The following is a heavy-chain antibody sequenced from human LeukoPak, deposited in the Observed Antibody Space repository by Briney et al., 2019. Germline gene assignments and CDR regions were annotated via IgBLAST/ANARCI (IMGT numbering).Heavy chain of an antibody. J-gene: IGHJ5*02. V-gene: IGHV3-53*01. Sequence: GGSLRLSCTVSGFTVSGNSMSWVRQAPGKGLEWVSFIYSGGNTHYSDSVKGRFTISRDNSKNTLYLQMNSLRAEDTAVYYCARGRISEMATITHWFDPWGQGTLVTVSS. CDR1: GFTVSGNS. CDR2: IYSGGNT. D-gene: IGHD5-24*01. CDR3: ARGRISEMATITHWFDP.